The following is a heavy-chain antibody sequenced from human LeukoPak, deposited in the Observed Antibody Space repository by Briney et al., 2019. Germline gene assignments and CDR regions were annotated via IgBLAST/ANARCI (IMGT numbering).Heavy chain of an antibody. V-gene: IGHV1-69*06. J-gene: IGHJ4*02. CDR3: AREERRVWFGELSSFDY. D-gene: IGHD3-10*01. CDR2: LIPIFGTA. Sequence: SVKVSCKASRGTFSSYAISGVRQAAGQGLEWMGGLIPIFGTANYAQKFQGRVTITADKSTSTAYMELSSLRSEDTAVYYCAREERRVWFGELSSFDYWGQGTLVTVSS. CDR1: RGTFSSYA.